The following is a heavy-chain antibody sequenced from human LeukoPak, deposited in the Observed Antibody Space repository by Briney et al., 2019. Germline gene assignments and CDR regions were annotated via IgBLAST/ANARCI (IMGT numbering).Heavy chain of an antibody. CDR2: IFTDDTT. J-gene: IGHJ4*02. D-gene: IGHD3-10*01. V-gene: IGHV3-66*01. Sequence: GGSLRLSCAASGLTVSGNCMNWVRQAPGKGLEWVSAIFTDDTTYYGDSVKGRFTISRDDSKNTLYLQMNSLKTEDTAVYYCTTAYDVLLWFYWGQGTLVTVSS. CDR3: TTAYDVLLWFY. CDR1: GLTVSGNC.